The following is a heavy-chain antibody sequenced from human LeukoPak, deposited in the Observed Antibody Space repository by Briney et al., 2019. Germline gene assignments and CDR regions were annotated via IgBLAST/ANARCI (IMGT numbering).Heavy chain of an antibody. CDR3: AKRGVVIRVILVGFHKEAYYFES. V-gene: IGHV3-73*01. D-gene: IGHD3/OR15-3a*01. Sequence: GGSLKLSCAASGFTFSGSAMHWVRQASGKGLEWVGRIRSKANSYATAYAASVKGRFTISRDDSKNTLYLQMNSLRAEDTAVYFCAKRGVVIRVILVGFHKEAYYFESWGQGALVTVSS. CDR2: IRSKANSYAT. CDR1: GFTFSGSA. J-gene: IGHJ4*02.